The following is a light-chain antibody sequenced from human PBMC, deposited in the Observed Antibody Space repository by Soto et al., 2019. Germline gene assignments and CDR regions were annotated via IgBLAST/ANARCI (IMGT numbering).Light chain of an antibody. V-gene: IGKV3-15*01. CDR3: QQYNIWPSIT. J-gene: IGKJ5*01. CDR1: QSVGNK. Sequence: EILVTQSPATLSVSPGERATLSCGASQSVGNKVAWYQHKPGQTPRPIIYDISTRAAGVPARFSGSGYGTDFTLTISSLKSQDFAVYYCQQYNIWPSITFGQGTRLEIK. CDR2: DIS.